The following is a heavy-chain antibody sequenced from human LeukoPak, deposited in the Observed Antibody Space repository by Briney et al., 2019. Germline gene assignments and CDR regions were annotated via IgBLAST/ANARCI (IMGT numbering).Heavy chain of an antibody. CDR1: GFTFSSYS. V-gene: IGHV3-21*01. J-gene: IGHJ4*02. Sequence: PGGSLRLSCAASGFTFSSYSMNWVRQAPGKGLEWVSSISSSSSYIYYADSVKGRFTISRDNAKSSLYLQMNSLRAEDTAVYYCARDFQDYVWGSYRYKGGLSDYWGQGTLVTVSS. CDR2: ISSSSSYI. D-gene: IGHD3-16*02. CDR3: ARDFQDYVWGSYRYKGGLSDY.